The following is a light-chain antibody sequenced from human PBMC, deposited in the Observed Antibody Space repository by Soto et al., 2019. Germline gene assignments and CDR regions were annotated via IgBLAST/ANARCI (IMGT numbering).Light chain of an antibody. J-gene: IGKJ5*01. Sequence: EIVLTQSPGTLSFSPGDRATLSCRASQTISGSYFTWYQQKPGQAPRLLIYGTSSRATGIPDRFSGSGSGTDFTLTISRLEPEDFAVYYCQQYGNSPITFGQGTRLEIK. CDR1: QTISGSY. CDR3: QQYGNSPIT. CDR2: GTS. V-gene: IGKV3-20*01.